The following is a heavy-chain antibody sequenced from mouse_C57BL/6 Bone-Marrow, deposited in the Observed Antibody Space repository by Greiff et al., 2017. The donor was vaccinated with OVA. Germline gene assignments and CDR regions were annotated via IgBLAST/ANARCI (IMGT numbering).Heavy chain of an antibody. V-gene: IGHV1-42*01. Sequence: VQLQQSGPELVKPGASVKISCKASGYSFTGYYMNWVKQSPEKSLEWIGEINPSTGGTTYNQKFKAKATLTVDKSSSTAYMQLKSLTSEDSEVDDYDSGRRSQFDYWGKGTLVTVSA. CDR1: GYSFTGYY. CDR2: INPSTGGT. D-gene: IGHD1-3*01. CDR3: DSGRRSQFDY. J-gene: IGHJ3*01.